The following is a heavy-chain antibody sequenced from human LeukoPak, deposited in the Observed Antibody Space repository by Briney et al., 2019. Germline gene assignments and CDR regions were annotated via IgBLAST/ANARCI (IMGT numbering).Heavy chain of an antibody. CDR2: IYYSGST. V-gene: IGHV4-31*03. CDR3: ARASSGWFPNWFDP. Sequence: SQTLSLTCTVSGGSISSGGYYWSWIRQHPGKGLEWIGYIYYSGSTYYNPSLKSRVTISVDTSKNQFSLKLSSVTAADTAVYYCARASSGWFPNWFDPWGQGTLVTVSS. CDR1: GGSISSGGYY. D-gene: IGHD6-19*01. J-gene: IGHJ5*02.